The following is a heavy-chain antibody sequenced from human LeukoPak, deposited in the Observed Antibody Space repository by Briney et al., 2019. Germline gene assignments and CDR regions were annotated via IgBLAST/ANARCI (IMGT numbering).Heavy chain of an antibody. CDR1: GGSVSSSSDY. J-gene: IGHJ4*02. CDR2: IYYSGST. D-gene: IGHD5-18*01. Sequence: PSETLSLTCTVSGGSVSSSSDYWSWIRQPPGKGLEWIGYIYYSGSTNYNPSLKSRVTISVDTSKNQFSLKLSSVTAADTAVYYCARVSGYSYGYFDYWGQGTLVTVSS. CDR3: ARVSGYSYGYFDY. V-gene: IGHV4-61*01.